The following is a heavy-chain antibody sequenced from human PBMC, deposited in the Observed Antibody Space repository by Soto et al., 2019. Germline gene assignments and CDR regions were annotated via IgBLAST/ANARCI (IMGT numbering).Heavy chain of an antibody. CDR3: ARDRQVGYCSSTSCPNDY. CDR1: GYTFTSYG. V-gene: IGHV1-18*01. J-gene: IGHJ4*02. Sequence: QVQLVQSGAEVKKPGASVKVSCKASGYTFTSYGISWVRQAPGQGLEWMGWISAYNGNTNYAQKLQGRVTMTTDTSTSTAYMELRSLRSDDTAVYYCARDRQVGYCSSTSCPNDYWGQGTLVTVSS. D-gene: IGHD2-2*01. CDR2: ISAYNGNT.